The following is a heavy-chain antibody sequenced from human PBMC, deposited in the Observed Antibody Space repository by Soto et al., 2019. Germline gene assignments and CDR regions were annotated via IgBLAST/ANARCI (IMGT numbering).Heavy chain of an antibody. CDR1: GYTFTDHY. CDR2: INPHSGDT. D-gene: IGHD4-17*01. V-gene: IGHV1-2*02. Sequence: QVQLVQSGAEVKKPGASVKVSYVASGYTFTDHYIHWVRQAPGQGLEWMGWINPHSGDTIYAQKSHGRVTLTRDTSISTAYMELSRLRSDDTAVYYCARGRTVNFYGMDVWGQGTTVTVSS. J-gene: IGHJ6*02. CDR3: ARGRTVNFYGMDV.